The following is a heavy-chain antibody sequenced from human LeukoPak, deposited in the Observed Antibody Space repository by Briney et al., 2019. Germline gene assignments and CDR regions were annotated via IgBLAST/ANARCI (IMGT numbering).Heavy chain of an antibody. D-gene: IGHD3-22*01. CDR3: AKDHYYDSSGYYAHFDY. J-gene: IGHJ4*02. Sequence: GGSLRLSCAASGFTVSSNYMSWVRQAPGKGLEWVSVIYSGGSTYYADSVKGRFTISRDNSKNTLYLQMNSLRAEDTAVYYCAKDHYYDSSGYYAHFDYWGQGTLVTVSS. V-gene: IGHV3-53*01. CDR1: GFTVSSNY. CDR2: IYSGGST.